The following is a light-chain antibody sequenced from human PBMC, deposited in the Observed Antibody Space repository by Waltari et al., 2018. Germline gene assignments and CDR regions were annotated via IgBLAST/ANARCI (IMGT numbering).Light chain of an antibody. V-gene: IGKV2-24*01. CDR3: SQTSQFPLT. Sequence: EIVMTQTPLSLPVTLGQPASISCRSSQSLVHIDGNTYLNWLHQRPGQPPRLLLYEISKRVSGVPDRVSGSGAGTDFTLEITRVEPDDVGIYYCSQTSQFPLTFGQGTKVEI. CDR2: EIS. CDR1: QSLVHIDGNTY. J-gene: IGKJ1*01.